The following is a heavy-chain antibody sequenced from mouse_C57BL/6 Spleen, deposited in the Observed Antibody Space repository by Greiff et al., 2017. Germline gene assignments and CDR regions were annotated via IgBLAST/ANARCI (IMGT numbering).Heavy chain of an antibody. CDR1: GYTFTDYY. V-gene: IGHV1-19*01. Sequence: EVQLQQSGPVLVKPGASVKMSCKASGYTFTDYYMNWVKQSHGKSLEWIGVINPYNGGTSYNQKFKGKATLTVDKSSSTAYMELNSLTSEDSAVYYWARLPPDAMDYWGQGTSVTVSS. CDR3: ARLPPDAMDY. CDR2: INPYNGGT. J-gene: IGHJ4*01.